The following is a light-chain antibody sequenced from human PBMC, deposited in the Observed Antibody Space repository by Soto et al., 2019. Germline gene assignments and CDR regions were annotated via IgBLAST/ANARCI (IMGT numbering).Light chain of an antibody. CDR3: QQANSFPLT. V-gene: IGKV1-12*01. J-gene: IGKJ4*01. CDR2: TGS. CDR1: QGISSW. Sequence: DIQMTPSPSSVSASVGDRVSITCRASQGISSWLAWYQQKPGRAPKLLSYTGSSLQSGVPSRFSGTGSGTDFTLTIRSLQPEDVATYYGQQANSFPLTFGGGTKVEIK.